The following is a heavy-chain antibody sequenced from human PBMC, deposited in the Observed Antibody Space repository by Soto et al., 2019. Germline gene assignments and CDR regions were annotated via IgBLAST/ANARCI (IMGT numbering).Heavy chain of an antibody. CDR2: ISGSGDKT. Sequence: EVRLWEPGGALERRGGSLRPSWVASAFTSSGLPMTWVGQTPGKGLEWVSAISGSGDKTFYADSVKGRFTISRDNSKNTLYLQMNSLRVEDTAVYYCAKGLSGSGAYQWFDPWGQGTLVTVSS. CDR1: AFTSSGLP. V-gene: IGHV3-23*01. D-gene: IGHD3-10*01. CDR3: AKGLSGSGAYQWFDP. J-gene: IGHJ5*02.